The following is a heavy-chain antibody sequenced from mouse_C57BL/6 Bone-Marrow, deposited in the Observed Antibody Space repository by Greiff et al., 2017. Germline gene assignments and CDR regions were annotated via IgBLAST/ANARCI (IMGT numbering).Heavy chain of an antibody. CDR3: ARRLFLDYAIDY. Sequence: QVQLQQPGAELVRPGSSVKLSCKASGYTFTSYWMHWVKQRPIQGLEWIGNIDPSDSETHYNQKFKDKATLTVDKSSSTAYMQLSSLTSEDSAVYYCARRLFLDYAIDYWGQGTAVTVSS. CDR2: IDPSDSET. J-gene: IGHJ4*01. D-gene: IGHD3-2*02. V-gene: IGHV1-52*01. CDR1: GYTFTSYW.